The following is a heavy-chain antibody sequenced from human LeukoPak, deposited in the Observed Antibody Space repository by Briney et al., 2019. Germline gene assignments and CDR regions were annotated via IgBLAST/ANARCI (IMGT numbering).Heavy chain of an antibody. V-gene: IGHV1-18*01. D-gene: IGHD3-16*02. Sequence: ASVKVSCKASGYTFTSYGISWVQQAPGQGLEWMGWISAYNGNTNYAQKLQGRVTMTTDTSTSTAYMELRSLRSDDTAVYYCARDVRIMITFGGVIANFGLGYWGQGTLVTVS. CDR2: ISAYNGNT. CDR1: GYTFTSYG. J-gene: IGHJ4*02. CDR3: ARDVRIMITFGGVIANFGLGY.